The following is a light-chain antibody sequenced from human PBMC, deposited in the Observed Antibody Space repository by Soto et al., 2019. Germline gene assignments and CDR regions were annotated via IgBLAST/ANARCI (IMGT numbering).Light chain of an antibody. CDR3: SSYTSSSTLV. J-gene: IGLJ1*01. Sequence: QSVLTQPASVSGSPGQSVTISCTGPRSDIGDSNFISWYQHSPGKAPRLLIYEVNNRPSGISKRFSGSKAGNTASLTISGLLDDDEADYYCSSYTSSSTLVFGTGTKVTVL. CDR2: EVN. CDR1: RSDIGDSNF. V-gene: IGLV2-14*01.